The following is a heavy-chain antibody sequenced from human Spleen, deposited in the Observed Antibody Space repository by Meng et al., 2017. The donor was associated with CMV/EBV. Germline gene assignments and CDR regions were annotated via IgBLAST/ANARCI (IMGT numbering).Heavy chain of an antibody. Sequence: GGSLRLSCAVSGFTFSTHGMYWVRQAPGKGLDWVAFIRYEGTTTYYADSVKGRFTISRDNSNNTLYLQMNRLQPEDTAVYYCAKALGVGWVSVTPDYWGQGSLVTVSS. CDR2: IRYEGTTT. CDR3: AKALGVGWVSVTPDY. J-gene: IGHJ4*02. V-gene: IGHV3-30*02. CDR1: GFTFSTHG. D-gene: IGHD3-16*01.